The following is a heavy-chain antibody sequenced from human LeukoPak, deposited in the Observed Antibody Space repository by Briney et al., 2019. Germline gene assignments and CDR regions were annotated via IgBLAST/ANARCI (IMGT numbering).Heavy chain of an antibody. CDR2: IYYSGST. Sequence: PSETLSLTCTVSGGSISSHYWSWIRQPPGKGLEWIGYIYYSGSTNYNPSLKSRVTISVDTSNNQFSLKLSSVTAADTAVYYCASSPEYEPLDYWGQGTLVTVSS. CDR3: ASSPEYEPLDY. CDR1: GGSISSHY. V-gene: IGHV4-59*11. J-gene: IGHJ4*02. D-gene: IGHD6-6*01.